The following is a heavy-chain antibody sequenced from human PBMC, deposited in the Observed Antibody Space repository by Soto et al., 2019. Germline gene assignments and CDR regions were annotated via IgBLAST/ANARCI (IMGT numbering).Heavy chain of an antibody. CDR2: IIPIFGTA. CDR1: GGTFSSYA. Sequence: QVQLVQSGAEVKKPGSSVKVSCKASGGTFSSYAISWVRQAPGQGLEWMGGIIPIFGTANYAQKFQGRVTINADESTSTAYMELSSLRSEDTAVYYCARPLGYCSSTSCGSYYYYGMDVWGQGTTVTVSS. V-gene: IGHV1-69*01. CDR3: ARPLGYCSSTSCGSYYYYGMDV. J-gene: IGHJ6*02. D-gene: IGHD2-2*01.